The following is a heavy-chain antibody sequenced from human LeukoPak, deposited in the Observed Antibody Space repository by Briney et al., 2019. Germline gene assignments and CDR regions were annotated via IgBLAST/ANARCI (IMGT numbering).Heavy chain of an antibody. CDR2: INTNTGNP. CDR1: GYTFTSYA. Sequence: GASVKVSCKASGYTFTSYAMNWVRQAPGQGLEWMGWINTNTGNPTYAQGFTGRFVFSLDTSVSTAYLQISSLKAEDTAVYYCAREPPHDVYSGYDYPFDYWGQGTLVTVSS. J-gene: IGHJ4*02. CDR3: AREPPHDVYSGYDYPFDY. V-gene: IGHV7-4-1*02. D-gene: IGHD5-12*01.